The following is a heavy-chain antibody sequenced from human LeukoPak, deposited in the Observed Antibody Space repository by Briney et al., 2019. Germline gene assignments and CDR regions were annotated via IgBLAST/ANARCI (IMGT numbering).Heavy chain of an antibody. CDR1: GGSISSYY. CDR3: ARLQYYYDSSGYYGAGGGYYYGMDV. Sequence: SETLSLTCTVSGGSISSYYWSWIRQPPGKGLEWIGYIYYSGSTNYNPSLKSRVTISVDTSKNQFSLKLSSVTAADTAVYYCARLQYYYDSSGYYGAGGGYYYGMDVWGQWSTGTVSS. J-gene: IGHJ6*02. CDR2: IYYSGST. V-gene: IGHV4-59*08. D-gene: IGHD3-22*01.